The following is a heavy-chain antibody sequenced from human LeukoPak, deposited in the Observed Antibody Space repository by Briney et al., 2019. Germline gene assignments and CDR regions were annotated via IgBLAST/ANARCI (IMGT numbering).Heavy chain of an antibody. D-gene: IGHD2-15*01. Sequence: SETLSLTCIISGGSIGPYYWSWIRQAAGKGPEWIGRIYTTGTADYNPSLKGRVFLSVDTSKNQFSLKVTSVTAADTAVYYCARHHSSSPWIDSFQISGPGTKVTVSS. J-gene: IGHJ3*02. V-gene: IGHV4-4*07. CDR3: ARHHSSSPWIDSFQI. CDR2: IYTTGTA. CDR1: GGSIGPYY.